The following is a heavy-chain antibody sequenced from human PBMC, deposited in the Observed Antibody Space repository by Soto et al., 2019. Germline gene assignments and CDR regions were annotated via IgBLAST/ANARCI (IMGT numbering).Heavy chain of an antibody. CDR3: AKVFLYYYYGMDV. CDR2: IIDSGGST. Sequence: GGSLRLSCAASGFTFSSYAMSWVRQAPGKGLEWVSAIIDSGGSTYYADSVKGRFTISRDNSKSTLYLQMNSLRAEDTAVYYCAKVFLYYYYGMDVWGQGTTVTVSS. J-gene: IGHJ6*02. CDR1: GFTFSSYA. V-gene: IGHV3-23*01. D-gene: IGHD3-3*01.